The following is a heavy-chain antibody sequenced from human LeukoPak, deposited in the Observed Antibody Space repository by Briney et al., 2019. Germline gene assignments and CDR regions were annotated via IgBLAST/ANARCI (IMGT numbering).Heavy chain of an antibody. CDR2: IYYSGST. Sequence: PSETLSLTCTVSGGSISSSSYYWGWIRQPPGKGLEWIGSIYYSGSTYYNPSLKSRVTISVDTSKNQFSLKLSSVTAADTTVYYCARQRELAAAGTAFDYWGQGTLVTVPS. CDR1: GGSISSSSYY. D-gene: IGHD6-13*01. CDR3: ARQRELAAAGTAFDY. J-gene: IGHJ4*02. V-gene: IGHV4-39*01.